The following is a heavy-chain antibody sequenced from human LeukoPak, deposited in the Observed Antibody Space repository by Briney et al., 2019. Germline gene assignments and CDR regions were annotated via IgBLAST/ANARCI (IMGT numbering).Heavy chain of an antibody. D-gene: IGHD3-22*01. CDR1: GGSINSNSYS. CDR2: IHISGST. Sequence: SQTLSLTCTVSGGSINSNSYSWTWIRQPAGKGLEWIGRIHISGSTDYTPSLRSRVTISVDTSKNQFSLKQSSVTAADTAVYYCARADRSGYFGNVVAFDVWGQGTMVTVSS. CDR3: ARADRSGYFGNVVAFDV. V-gene: IGHV4-61*02. J-gene: IGHJ3*01.